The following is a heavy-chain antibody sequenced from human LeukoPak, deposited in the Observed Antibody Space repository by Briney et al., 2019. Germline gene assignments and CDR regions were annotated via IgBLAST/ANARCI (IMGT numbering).Heavy chain of an antibody. CDR1: GDSVSSNSAA. CDR2: TYYRSKWYN. CDR3: ARDDSSSWYTRYYFDY. V-gene: IGHV6-1*01. Sequence: SQTLSLTCAISGDSVSSNSAAWNWIRQSPSRGLEWLGRTYYRSKWYNDYAVSVKSRITINPDTSKNQFSLQLNSVTPEDTAVYYCARDDSSSWYTRYYFDYWGQGTLVTVSS. J-gene: IGHJ4*02. D-gene: IGHD6-13*01.